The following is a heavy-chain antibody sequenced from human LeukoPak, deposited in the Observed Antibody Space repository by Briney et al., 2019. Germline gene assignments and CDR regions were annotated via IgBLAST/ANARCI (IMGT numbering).Heavy chain of an antibody. V-gene: IGHV3-30*07. D-gene: IGHD5-12*01. J-gene: IGHJ4*02. Sequence: SVKGRSTISRDNSKNTVYLQMNSLRAEDTAVYYCATPDSGHQKNPGYYFDYWGQGTLVTVSS. CDR3: ATPDSGHQKNPGYYFDY.